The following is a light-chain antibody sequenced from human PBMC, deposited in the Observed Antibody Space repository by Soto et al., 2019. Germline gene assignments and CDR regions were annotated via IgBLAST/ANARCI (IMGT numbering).Light chain of an antibody. CDR3: QESYTTPWT. CDR1: ESVRKF. V-gene: IGKV1-39*01. Sequence: DIQMTQSPSSLSASVGDRVTITCRASESVRKFLNWYQQKPGKAPKLLIYAASSLQSGVPSRFSGSGSGTDFTLTISSLQPEDFATYYCQESYTTPWTFGQGTKVDI. CDR2: AAS. J-gene: IGKJ1*01.